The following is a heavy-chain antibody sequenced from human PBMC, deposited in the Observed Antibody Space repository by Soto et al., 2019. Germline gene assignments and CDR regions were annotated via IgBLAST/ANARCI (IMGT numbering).Heavy chain of an antibody. CDR2: IKGDGSIL. V-gene: IGHV3-74*01. D-gene: IGHD3-16*01. CDR3: AKFRGPSYSYYYMDV. CDR1: GFTFTTYW. Sequence: PGGSLRLSCAASGFTFTTYWMHWVRQVPGKGLVWVSRIKGDGSILSYADSVKGRFTVPRDISKNTMYLQMNSLRAEDTALYYCAKFRGPSYSYYYMDVWGKGTTVTVSS. J-gene: IGHJ6*03.